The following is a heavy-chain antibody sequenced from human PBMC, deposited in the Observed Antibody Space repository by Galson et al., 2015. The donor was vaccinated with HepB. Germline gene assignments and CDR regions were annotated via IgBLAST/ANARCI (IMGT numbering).Heavy chain of an antibody. D-gene: IGHD3-10*01. CDR3: AREENYGSGGYGHYYYHGMDV. V-gene: IGHV3-30*04. CDR2: ISYDGRNQ. CDR1: GFTFRTFA. Sequence: SLRLSCAATGFTFRTFAMHWVRQAPGKGLEWVAVISYDGRNQYYADSVQGRITISRDNSINTLSLQMRSLRDEDTAMYYCAREENYGSGGYGHYYYHGMDVWGQGTTVTVSS. J-gene: IGHJ6*02.